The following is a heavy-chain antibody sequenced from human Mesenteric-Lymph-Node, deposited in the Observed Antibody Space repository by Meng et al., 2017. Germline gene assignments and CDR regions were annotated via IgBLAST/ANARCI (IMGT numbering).Heavy chain of an antibody. CDR1: GFTFSSYW. CDR2: IKEDGSEK. D-gene: IGHD3-9*01. J-gene: IGHJ2*01. Sequence: GESLKISCAASGFTFSSYWMTWVRQAPGKGLEWVANIKEDGSEKHYVDSVKGRFTISRDNSKNTLYLQMNSLRAEDTAVYFCARGSNYDLLAMHWHFDVWGRGTLVTVSS. CDR3: ARGSNYDLLAMHWHFDV. V-gene: IGHV3-7*01.